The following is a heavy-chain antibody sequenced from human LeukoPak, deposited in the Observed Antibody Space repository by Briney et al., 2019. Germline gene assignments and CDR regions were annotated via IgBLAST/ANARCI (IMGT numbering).Heavy chain of an antibody. CDR3: ARHVANPPYFDY. V-gene: IGHV4-59*05. CDR1: GGSISSYY. CDR2: IYYSGST. J-gene: IGHJ4*02. Sequence: PSETLSLTCTVSGGSISSYYWSWIRQPPGKGLERIGSIYYSGSTYYNPSLKSRVTISADTSKNQFSLKLTSVTAADTAVYYCARHVANPPYFDYWGQGTLVTVSS. D-gene: IGHD2-15*01.